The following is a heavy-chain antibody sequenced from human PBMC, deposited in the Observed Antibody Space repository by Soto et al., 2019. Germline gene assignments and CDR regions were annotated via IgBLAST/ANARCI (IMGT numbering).Heavy chain of an antibody. CDR2: IYNSGST. Sequence: SETLSLTCTVSGGSISSDYWSWIRQPPGKGLEWLGYIYNSGSTNYNPSLRSRVTISVDTSKNQFSLRLSSVTAADTAVYYCARQRWFDPWGQGTLVTVSS. J-gene: IGHJ5*02. V-gene: IGHV4-59*08. CDR3: ARQRWFDP. CDR1: GGSISSDY.